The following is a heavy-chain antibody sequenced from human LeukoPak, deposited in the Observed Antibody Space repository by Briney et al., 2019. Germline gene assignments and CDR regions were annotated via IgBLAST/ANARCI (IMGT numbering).Heavy chain of an antibody. Sequence: GGSLRLSCAASGFTFSSSAMNWVRQAPGKGLEWVSSINNVGSHIYYADSVKGRFTISRDNAKNSLYLQMNSLRDEDSAAYYCARVYLERLTAGYFDHWGQGTWVTVSP. CDR2: INNVGSHI. CDR1: GFTFSSSA. J-gene: IGHJ4*02. V-gene: IGHV3-21*01. CDR3: ARVYLERLTAGYFDH. D-gene: IGHD2-8*01.